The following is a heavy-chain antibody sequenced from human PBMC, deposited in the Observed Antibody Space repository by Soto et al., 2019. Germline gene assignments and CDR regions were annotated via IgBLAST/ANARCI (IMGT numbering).Heavy chain of an antibody. J-gene: IGHJ4*02. CDR1: GYTFTSYG. V-gene: IGHV1-18*01. D-gene: IGHD2-15*01. CDR3: ARAGHIVVVVAATPMDY. Sequence: ASVKVSCKASGYTFTSYGISWVRQAPGQGLEWMGWISAYNGNTNYAQKLQGRVTMTTDTSTSTAYMELRSLRSDDTAVYYCARAGHIVVVVAATPMDYWGQGTLVTVSS. CDR2: ISAYNGNT.